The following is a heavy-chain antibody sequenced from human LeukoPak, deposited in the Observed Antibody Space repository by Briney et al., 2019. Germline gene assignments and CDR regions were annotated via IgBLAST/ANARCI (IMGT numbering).Heavy chain of an antibody. D-gene: IGHD3-22*01. J-gene: IGHJ4*02. V-gene: IGHV3-48*04. CDR2: ISSGSSTI. Sequence: GGSLRLSCAASGFTLSSTNMLWVRQAPGKGLEWVSYISSGSSTISYAASVKGRFTISRDNAKSYLYLQMNSLSAEDTAVYYCARGSGYYYNYWGQGTLVTVSS. CDR1: GFTLSSTN. CDR3: ARGSGYYYNY.